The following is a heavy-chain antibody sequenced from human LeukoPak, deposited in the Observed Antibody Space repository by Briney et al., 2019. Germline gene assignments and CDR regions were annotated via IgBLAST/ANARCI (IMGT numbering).Heavy chain of an antibody. D-gene: IGHD6-13*01. CDR1: GFIFSDYS. V-gene: IGHV3-21*01. J-gene: IGHJ6*02. CDR2: ISRSSSNI. CDR3: ARDRLASTGTAYYYYVMDV. Sequence: GGSLRLSCAVSGFIFSDYSMNWVRQAPGKGLEWVSFISRSSSNIYYADSVKGRLIISRDNAKNSLYLQMNSLRAEDTAVYYCARDRLASTGTAYYYYVMDVWGQGTTVTVSS.